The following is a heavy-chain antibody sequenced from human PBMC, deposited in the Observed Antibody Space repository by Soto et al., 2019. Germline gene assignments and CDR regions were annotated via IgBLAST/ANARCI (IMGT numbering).Heavy chain of an antibody. CDR3: ARAPYFGSGTYYYYALDV. CDR2: ISSSAGTI. Sequence: QVQLGESGGGLVKPGGSLRLSCAASGLTFSDHYMTWIRQAPGKGLEWISYISSSAGTIYYADSVKGRFTISRDNAKNSLYLQMTNLRAEDAAVYYGARAPYFGSGTYYYYALDVWGQGTTVTVSS. CDR1: GLTFSDHY. V-gene: IGHV3-11*01. D-gene: IGHD3-10*01. J-gene: IGHJ6*02.